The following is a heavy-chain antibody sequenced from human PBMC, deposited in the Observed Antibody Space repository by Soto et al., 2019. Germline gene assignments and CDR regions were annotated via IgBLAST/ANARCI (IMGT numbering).Heavy chain of an antibody. D-gene: IGHD3-22*01. CDR1: GDTFSSYA. V-gene: IGHV1-69*01. CDR2: IIPIFGTA. J-gene: IGHJ6*02. CDR3: ARDGSGYRSRASPMDV. Sequence: QVQLVQSGAEVKKPGSSVKVSCKASGDTFSSYAISWVRQAPGQGPEWMGGIIPIFGTANYAQKFQGRVTSTADESTSTAYMELSSLRSEDTAVYYCARDGSGYRSRASPMDVWGQGTTVTVSS.